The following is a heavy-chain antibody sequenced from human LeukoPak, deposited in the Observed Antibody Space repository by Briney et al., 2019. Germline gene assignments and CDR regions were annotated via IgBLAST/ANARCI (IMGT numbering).Heavy chain of an antibody. V-gene: IGHV1-69*01. CDR2: IIPIFGTA. J-gene: IGHJ3*02. CDR1: GGTFSSYA. Sequence: SVKVSCKASGGTFSSYAISWVRQAPGQGLEWMGGIIPIFGTANYAQKFQGRVTITADESTSTAYMELSGLRSEDTAVYYCARGGVAAAGDDAFDIWGQGTMVTVSS. D-gene: IGHD6-13*01. CDR3: ARGGVAAAGDDAFDI.